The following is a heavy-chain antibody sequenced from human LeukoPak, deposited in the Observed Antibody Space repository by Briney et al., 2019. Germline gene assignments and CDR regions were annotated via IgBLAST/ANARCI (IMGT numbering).Heavy chain of an antibody. V-gene: IGHV3-30-3*01. CDR3: ARGATVVTADY. Sequence: GGSLRLSCAASGFTFSSYAMHWVHQAPGKGLEWVAVISYDGSNKYYADSVKGRFTISRDNSKNTLYLQMNSLRAEDTAVYYCARGATVVTADYWGQGTLVTVSS. CDR1: GFTFSSYA. D-gene: IGHD4-23*01. J-gene: IGHJ4*02. CDR2: ISYDGSNK.